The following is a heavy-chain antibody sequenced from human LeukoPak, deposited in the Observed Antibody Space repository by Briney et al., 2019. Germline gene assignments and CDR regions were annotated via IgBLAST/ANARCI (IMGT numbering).Heavy chain of an antibody. D-gene: IGHD6-13*01. J-gene: IGHJ5*02. V-gene: IGHV3-23*01. CDR3: AKGAAAGKVDWFDP. Sequence: GGSLRLSCAASGFTFSNFAMMWVRQAPGTGLQWVSTINGYGATSYADSVRGRFTIFRDTSMNTLFLQMNSLGAEDTAVYYCAKGAAAGKVDWFDPWGQGTLVTVSS. CDR2: INGYGAT. CDR1: GFTFSNFA.